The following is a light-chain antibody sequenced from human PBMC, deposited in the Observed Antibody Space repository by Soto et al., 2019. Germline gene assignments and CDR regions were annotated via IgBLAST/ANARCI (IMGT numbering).Light chain of an antibody. Sequence: EIVLTQSPGTLSLSPGERATLSCRASQSVSNNYLAWYQQKPGQAPRLLVYGASNRATAIADRFSGSGSGTDFTLTISRLEPEDFAVYYCQQYGRTSVTFRQGTKLEIK. V-gene: IGKV3-20*01. CDR1: QSVSNNY. CDR2: GAS. CDR3: QQYGRTSVT. J-gene: IGKJ2*01.